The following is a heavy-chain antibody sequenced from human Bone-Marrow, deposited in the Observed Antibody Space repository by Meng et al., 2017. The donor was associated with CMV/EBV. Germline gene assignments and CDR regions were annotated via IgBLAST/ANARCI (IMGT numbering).Heavy chain of an antibody. D-gene: IGHD6-6*01. CDR3: AKDLTARLRGADAFDI. CDR2: IYSGGST. CDR1: GFTVSSNY. Sequence: GGSLRLSCAASGFTVSSNYMSWVRQAPGKGLEWVSVIYSGGSTYYADSVKGRFTISRDNSKNTLYLQMNSLRAEDTAVYYCAKDLTARLRGADAFDIWAQGTMVTVSS. J-gene: IGHJ3*02. V-gene: IGHV3-53*01.